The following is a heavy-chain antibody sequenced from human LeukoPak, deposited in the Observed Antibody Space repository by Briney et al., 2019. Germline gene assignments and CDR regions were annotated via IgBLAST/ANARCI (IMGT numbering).Heavy chain of an antibody. CDR3: ARDPGDSSGYRY. J-gene: IGHJ4*02. CDR1: GYTFTGYY. D-gene: IGHD3-22*01. Sequence: GASVKLSCKASGYTFTGYYMHWVRQAPGQGLEWMGWINPNSGGTNYAQKFQGRVTMTRDTSISTAYMELSRLRSDDTAVYYCARDPGDSSGYRYWGQGTLVTVSS. CDR2: INPNSGGT. V-gene: IGHV1-2*02.